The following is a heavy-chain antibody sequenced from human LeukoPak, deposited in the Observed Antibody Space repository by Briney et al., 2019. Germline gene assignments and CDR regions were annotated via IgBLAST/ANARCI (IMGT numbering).Heavy chain of an antibody. Sequence: SETLSLTCAVYGGSFSGYYWSWIRQHPGKGLEWIGYIYYSGSTYYNPSLKSRVTISVDTSKNQFSLKLSSVTAADTAVYYCARDGSVGRYAFDIWGQGTMVTVSS. CDR2: IYYSGST. V-gene: IGHV4-31*11. CDR3: ARDGSVGRYAFDI. CDR1: GGSFSGYY. D-gene: IGHD3/OR15-3a*01. J-gene: IGHJ3*02.